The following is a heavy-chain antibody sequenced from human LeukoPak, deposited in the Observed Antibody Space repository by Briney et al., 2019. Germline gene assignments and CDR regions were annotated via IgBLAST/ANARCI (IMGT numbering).Heavy chain of an antibody. V-gene: IGHV3-7*01. J-gene: IGHJ4*02. CDR1: GFTFTTYW. Sequence: GGSLRLSCAASGFTFTTYWMSWVRQAPGKGLEWVANIKQDGTEKYYVDSVKGRFTISRDNAKNSLNSLRVEDTAVYYCTSSRYLYYFHFWGQGTQVTVSS. CDR3: TSSRYLYYFHF. CDR2: IKQDGTEK. D-gene: IGHD2-15*01.